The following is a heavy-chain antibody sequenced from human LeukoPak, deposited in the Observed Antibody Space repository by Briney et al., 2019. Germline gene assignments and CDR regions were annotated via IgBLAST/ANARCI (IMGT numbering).Heavy chain of an antibody. V-gene: IGHV5-51*01. CDR3: ARLVEMATIDYFDY. CDR2: ISPGDSDT. J-gene: IGHJ4*02. Sequence: XGLEWXXIISPGDSDTRYSPSFQGQVTISADKSISTAYLQWSSLKASDTAMYYCARLVEMATIDYFDYWGQGTLVTVSS. D-gene: IGHD5-24*01.